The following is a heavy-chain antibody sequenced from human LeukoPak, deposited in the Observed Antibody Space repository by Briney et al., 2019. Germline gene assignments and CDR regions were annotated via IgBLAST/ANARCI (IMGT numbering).Heavy chain of an antibody. Sequence: GGSLRLSCAASGFTVSSNYMSWVRQAPGKGLEWVSAISGSGGSTYYADSVKGRFTISRDNSKNTLYLQMNSLRAEDTAVYYCAKDSGFDAFDIWGQGTMVTVSS. CDR2: ISGSGGST. D-gene: IGHD6-25*01. V-gene: IGHV3-23*01. J-gene: IGHJ3*02. CDR1: GFTVSSNY. CDR3: AKDSGFDAFDI.